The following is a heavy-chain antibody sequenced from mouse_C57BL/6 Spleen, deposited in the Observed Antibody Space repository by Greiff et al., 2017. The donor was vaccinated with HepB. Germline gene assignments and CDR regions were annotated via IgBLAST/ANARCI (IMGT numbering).Heavy chain of an antibody. V-gene: IGHV5-17*01. Sequence: VQLKESGGGLVKPGGSLKLSCAASGFTFSDYGMHWVRQAPEKGLEWVAYISSGSSTIYYADTVKGRFTISRDKAKNTLFLQMTRLRAEDTAMYYCARGLRGMDYWGQGTSVTVSS. CDR2: ISSGSSTI. CDR3: ARGLRGMDY. CDR1: GFTFSDYG. J-gene: IGHJ4*01. D-gene: IGHD1-1*01.